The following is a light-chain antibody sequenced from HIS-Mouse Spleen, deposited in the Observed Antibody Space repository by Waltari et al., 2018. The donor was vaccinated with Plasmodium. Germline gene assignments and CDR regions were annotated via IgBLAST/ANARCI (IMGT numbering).Light chain of an antibody. V-gene: IGKV3-20*01. Sequence: ETVLAHSPGTLSLSPGETATLSCLASQSVSSSYLAWYQQNPGQAPRLLIYGASSGSGTDFTLTISRLEPEDFAVYYCQQYGSSPPLTFGGGTKVEIK. J-gene: IGKJ4*01. CDR2: GAS. CDR3: QQYGSSPPLT. CDR1: QSVSSSY.